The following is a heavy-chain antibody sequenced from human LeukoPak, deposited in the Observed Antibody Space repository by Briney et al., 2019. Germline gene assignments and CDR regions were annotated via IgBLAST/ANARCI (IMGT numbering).Heavy chain of an antibody. CDR2: IYYSGST. J-gene: IGHJ4*02. CDR1: GGSISSYY. Sequence: PSETLSLTCTVSGGSISSYYWSWIRQPPGKGLEWTGYIYYSGSTNYNPSLKSRVTISVDSSKNQFSLKLSSVTAADTAVYYCARGRIQPDYWGQGTLVTVSS. V-gene: IGHV4-59*01. D-gene: IGHD5-18*01. CDR3: ARGRIQPDY.